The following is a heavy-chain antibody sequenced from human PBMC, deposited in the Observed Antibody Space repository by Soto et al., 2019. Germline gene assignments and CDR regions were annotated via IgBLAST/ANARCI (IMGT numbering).Heavy chain of an antibody. V-gene: IGHV1-2*02. CDR3: AREYNWNHQGWTLY. CDR2: INPKSGGT. CDR1: GYRFIDYF. D-gene: IGHD1-20*01. J-gene: IGHJ4*02. Sequence: DSVKVSCKASGYRFIDYFMHWVRRAPGQGLEWMGWINPKSGGTKIAQKFQGRTTMTRDTSINTVFMELSRLTSDDTAVYFCAREYNWNHQGWTLYLGLGTLVNVSS.